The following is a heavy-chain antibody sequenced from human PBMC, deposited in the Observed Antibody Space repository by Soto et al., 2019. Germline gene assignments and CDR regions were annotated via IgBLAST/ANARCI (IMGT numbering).Heavy chain of an antibody. CDR1: GFTFTSYA. Sequence: EVQLLESGGGLVQPGGSLRLSCAASGFTFTSYAMSWVRQDPGKGLEWVSAISGSGGSTYYADSVKGRFTISRDNSKNTLYLQMNSLRAEDTAVYYCAKEPSGADAFDIWGQGTMVNGSS. D-gene: IGHD3-10*01. CDR3: AKEPSGADAFDI. J-gene: IGHJ3*02. V-gene: IGHV3-23*01. CDR2: ISGSGGST.